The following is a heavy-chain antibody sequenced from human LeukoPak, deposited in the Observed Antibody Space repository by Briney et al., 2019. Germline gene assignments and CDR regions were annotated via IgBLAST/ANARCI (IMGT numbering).Heavy chain of an antibody. V-gene: IGHV3-11*04. Sequence: PGRSLTPSCPASGFSFSNECMSWIRRAPREGMEWVSYISSSGSKIYYADSVKGRFTISRDNAKNSLYLQMNSLRAEDTAVYYCARDSPVFVDAFDVRGQGTIVTASS. J-gene: IGHJ3*01. D-gene: IGHD3-16*01. CDR1: GFSFSNEC. CDR3: ARDSPVFVDAFDV. CDR2: ISSSGSKI.